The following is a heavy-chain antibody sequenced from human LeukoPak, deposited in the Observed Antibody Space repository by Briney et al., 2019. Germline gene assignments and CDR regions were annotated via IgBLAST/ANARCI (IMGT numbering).Heavy chain of an antibody. V-gene: IGHV4-59*01. CDR2: IYYSGST. D-gene: IGHD2-15*01. CDR1: GGSISSYY. J-gene: IGHJ6*02. Sequence: PSETLSLTCTVSGGSISSYYWSWIRQPPGKGLEWIGCIYYSGSTNYNPSLKSRVTISVDTSKNQFSLKLSSVTAADTAVYYCARAAVVVAATRGYYYYGMDVWGQGTTVTVSS. CDR3: ARAAVVVAATRGYYYYGMDV.